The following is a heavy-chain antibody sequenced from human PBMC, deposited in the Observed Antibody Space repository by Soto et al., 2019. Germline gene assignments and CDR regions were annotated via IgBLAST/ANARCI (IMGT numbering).Heavy chain of an antibody. CDR2: IYYSGST. V-gene: IGHV4-31*03. J-gene: IGHJ4*02. CDR1: GGSISSGGYY. D-gene: IGHD3-10*01. CDR3: ARGWFGELLKFDY. Sequence: QVQLQESGPGLVKPSQTLSLTCTVSGGSISSGGYYWSWIRQHPGKGLGWIGYIYYSGSTYYNPSLKSRVTISVDTSKNQFSLKLSSVTAADTAVYYCARGWFGELLKFDYWGQGTLVTVSS.